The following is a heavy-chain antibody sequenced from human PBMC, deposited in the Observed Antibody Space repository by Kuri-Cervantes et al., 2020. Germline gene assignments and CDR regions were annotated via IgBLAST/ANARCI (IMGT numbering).Heavy chain of an antibody. Sequence: GGSLRLSCAASGFTFSSYSMNWVRQAPGKGLEWVSGINWNGGSTGYADSVKGRFTISRDNAKNSLYLQMNSLRSEDTALYYCAKDLSSIAARRGMYYGMDVWGQGTTVTVSS. D-gene: IGHD6-6*01. CDR3: AKDLSSIAARRGMYYGMDV. V-gene: IGHV3-20*04. CDR1: GFTFSSYS. CDR2: INWNGGST. J-gene: IGHJ6*02.